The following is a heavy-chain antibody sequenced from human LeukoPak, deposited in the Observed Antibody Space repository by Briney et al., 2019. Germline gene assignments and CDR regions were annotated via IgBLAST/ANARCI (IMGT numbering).Heavy chain of an antibody. J-gene: IGHJ4*02. CDR2: ISGSGGAT. V-gene: IGHV3-23*01. CDR3: GKYLQTTVGANDY. D-gene: IGHD1-26*01. Sequence: GGSLRLSRAASGFIFSNYPMSWVRQAPGKGLEWVSVISGSGGATFYGDSVQGRFTISRDNSRDTLYLQMNSLTAEDTAVYYCGKYLQTTVGANDYWGQGTLVTVSS. CDR1: GFIFSNYP.